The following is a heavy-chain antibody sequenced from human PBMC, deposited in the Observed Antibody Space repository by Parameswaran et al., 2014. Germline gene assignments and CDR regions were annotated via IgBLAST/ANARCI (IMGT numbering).Heavy chain of an antibody. D-gene: IGHD1-26*01. CDR2: ISSSGSTI. J-gene: IGHJ6*02. V-gene: IGHV3-11*01. Sequence: RWIRQPPGKGLEWVSYISSSGSTIYYADSVKGRFTISRDNAKNSLYLQMNSLRAEDTAVYYCARSRSHPWDYYYYYGMDVWGQGTTVTVSS. CDR3: ARSRSHPWDYYYYYGMDV.